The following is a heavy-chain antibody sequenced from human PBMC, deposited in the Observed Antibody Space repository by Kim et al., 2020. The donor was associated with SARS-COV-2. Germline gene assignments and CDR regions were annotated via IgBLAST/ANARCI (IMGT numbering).Heavy chain of an antibody. D-gene: IGHD6-6*01. Sequence: SETLSLICTVSGGSISSYYWSWIRQPPGKGLEWIGYIYYSGSTNYNPSLKSRVTISVDTSKNQFSLKLSSVTAADTAVYYCARHVQLGYFDYWGQGTLVT. CDR2: IYYSGST. CDR1: GGSISSYY. J-gene: IGHJ4*02. CDR3: ARHVQLGYFDY. V-gene: IGHV4-59*08.